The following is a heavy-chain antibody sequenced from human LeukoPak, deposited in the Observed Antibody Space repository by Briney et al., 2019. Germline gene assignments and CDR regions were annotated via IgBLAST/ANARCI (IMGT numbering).Heavy chain of an antibody. V-gene: IGHV4-61*08. CDR1: GGSISSGDYY. J-gene: IGHJ4*02. CDR2: IYYSGST. Sequence: SETLSLTCTVSGGSISSGDYYWSWIRQPPGKGLEWIGYIYYSGSTNYNPSLKSRVTISVDTSKNQFSLKLSSVTAADTAVYYCATVPAYSSSWYVGYYFDYWGQGTLVTVSS. CDR3: ATVPAYSSSWYVGYYFDY. D-gene: IGHD6-13*01.